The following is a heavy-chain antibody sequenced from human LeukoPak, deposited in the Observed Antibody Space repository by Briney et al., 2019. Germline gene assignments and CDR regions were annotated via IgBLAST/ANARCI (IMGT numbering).Heavy chain of an antibody. CDR1: GGSVKTYY. Sequence: SETLSLTCAVSGGSVKTYYWSWIRQSPERGLQWIGFIHATGSTNTFPSLKSRVTISLDTSTNQFSLRLNSVTAADTAVYYCARHSARGYNYIDFWGRGTLVTVSS. CDR2: IHATGST. V-gene: IGHV4-4*08. D-gene: IGHD5-24*01. J-gene: IGHJ4*02. CDR3: ARHSARGYNYIDF.